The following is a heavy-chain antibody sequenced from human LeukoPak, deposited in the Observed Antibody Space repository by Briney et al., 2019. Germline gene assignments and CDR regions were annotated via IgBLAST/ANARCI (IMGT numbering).Heavy chain of an antibody. CDR1: GYTFTIYG. D-gene: IGHD3-3*01. CDR3: ARESTYDFWSGYLYYYYMDV. V-gene: IGHV1-18*01. CDR2: ISAYNGNT. J-gene: IGHJ6*03. Sequence: GASVNVSCKASGYTFTIYGISWVRQTPGQGLEWMGWISAYNGNTNYAQKLQGRVTMTTDTSTSTACMELRSLRSDDTAVYYCARESTYDFWSGYLYYYYMDVWGKGTTVTVSS.